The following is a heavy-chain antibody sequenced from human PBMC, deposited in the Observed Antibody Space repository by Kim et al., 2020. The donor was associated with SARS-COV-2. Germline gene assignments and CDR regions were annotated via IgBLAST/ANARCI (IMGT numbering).Heavy chain of an antibody. CDR2: VNNGGNA. Sequence: GGSLRLSCAASGCTFSSRAMSWVRQAPGKGPEWVASVNNGGNAYYADSVKGRFTVSRDITRDTLYLQMNSLRAEDTALYFCAKDHPSSGWPAFDSWGQGTLVTVSS. V-gene: IGHV3-23*01. CDR3: AKDHPSSGWPAFDS. D-gene: IGHD6-19*01. J-gene: IGHJ4*02. CDR1: GCTFSSRA.